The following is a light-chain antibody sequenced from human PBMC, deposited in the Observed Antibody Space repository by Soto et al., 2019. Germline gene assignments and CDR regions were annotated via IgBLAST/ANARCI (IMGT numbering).Light chain of an antibody. CDR1: QSVSSN. J-gene: IGKJ5*01. CDR3: QQYNNWPLT. Sequence: KVMTQSPATLSVSPGERATLSCRASQSVSSNLAWYQQKPGQAPRLLIYGASTRATDVPARFSGSGSGTEFTLTISSLQSEDFAVYYCQQYNNWPLTFGQGTRLEIK. CDR2: GAS. V-gene: IGKV3-15*01.